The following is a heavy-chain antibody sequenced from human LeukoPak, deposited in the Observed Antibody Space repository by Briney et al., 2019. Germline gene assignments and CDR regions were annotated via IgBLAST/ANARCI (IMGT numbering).Heavy chain of an antibody. V-gene: IGHV3-49*03. Sequence: GRSLRVSCSASGFTFCDYAMSWFRQAPGKGLEWVGFIRSKAYGGTTEYAASVKGRFTISRDDSKSIAYLQMNSLKTEDTAVYYCTRGRIIVVVTALPSYFDYWGQGTLVTVSS. CDR3: TRGRIIVVVTALPSYFDY. CDR2: IRSKAYGGTT. D-gene: IGHD2-21*02. J-gene: IGHJ4*02. CDR1: GFTFCDYA.